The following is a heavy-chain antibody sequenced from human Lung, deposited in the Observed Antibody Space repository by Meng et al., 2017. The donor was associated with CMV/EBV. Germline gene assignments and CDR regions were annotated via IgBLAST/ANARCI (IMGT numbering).Heavy chain of an antibody. J-gene: IGHJ6*02. D-gene: IGHD3-16*01. CDR2: ISSSGSTI. V-gene: IGHV3-11*04. Sequence: SCAASGFTFSDYYMRWIRQAPGKGLEWFSYISSSGSTIYYADSVKGRFTISRDNAKNSLYLQMNSLRAEDTAVYYCARDAVGHYYGMDVWGQGTTVTVSS. CDR3: ARDAVGHYYGMDV. CDR1: GFTFSDYY.